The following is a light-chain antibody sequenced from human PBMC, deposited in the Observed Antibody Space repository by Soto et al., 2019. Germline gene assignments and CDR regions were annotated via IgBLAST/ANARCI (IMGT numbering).Light chain of an antibody. CDR2: GNS. Sequence: QLVLTQPPSVSGAPGQRVTISCTGSSSNIGACYGVHWYQQLPGTAPKLLIYGNSNRPSGVPDRFSGSKSGTSASLAITGLQAEDEADYYCQSYDSSLSGWVFGGGTKLTVL. CDR3: QSYDSSLSGWV. J-gene: IGLJ3*02. V-gene: IGLV1-40*01. CDR1: SSNIGACYG.